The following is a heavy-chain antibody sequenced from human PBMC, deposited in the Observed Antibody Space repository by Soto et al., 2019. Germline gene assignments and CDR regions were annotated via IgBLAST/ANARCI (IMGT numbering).Heavy chain of an antibody. J-gene: IGHJ6*02. Sequence: QVQLVQSGAEVKKPGASVKVSCKASGYTFTSYGISWVRQAPGQGLEWMGWISAYNGNTNYAQELQGRVTMTTDTSTSTASMELRSLRSAAPAVYYCARDVTTGTAYYYYYYGMDVWGQGTTVAVSS. CDR2: ISAYNGNT. CDR3: ARDVTTGTAYYYYYYGMDV. V-gene: IGHV1-18*01. CDR1: GYTFTSYG. D-gene: IGHD1-1*01.